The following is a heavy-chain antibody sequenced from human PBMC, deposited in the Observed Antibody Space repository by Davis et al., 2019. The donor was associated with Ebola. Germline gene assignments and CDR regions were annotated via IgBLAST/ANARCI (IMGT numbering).Heavy chain of an antibody. V-gene: IGHV1-18*01. CDR1: GYTFPSYG. D-gene: IGHD1-1*01. CDR2: INPHNGNT. Sequence: ASVTVSCKASGYTFPSYGISWVRQAPGQGLEWMGWINPHNGNTNYAPNVQGRVTMTTDTSTSTAYMEVGSLRSDDTAVYYCARAQLPTTSDHWGQGTLVTVSS. J-gene: IGHJ4*02. CDR3: ARAQLPTTSDH.